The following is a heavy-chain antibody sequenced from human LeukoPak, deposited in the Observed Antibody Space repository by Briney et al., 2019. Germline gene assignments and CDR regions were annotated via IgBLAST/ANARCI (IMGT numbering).Heavy chain of an antibody. CDR3: AKDRPGDLGEDAFPAGAPFDY. V-gene: IGHV3-48*03. CDR1: GFRFSHYE. D-gene: IGHD7-27*01. J-gene: IGHJ4*02. CDR2: ISASATTI. Sequence: PGGSLRVSCAASGFRFSHYEMNWVRQAPGKGRDWVSGISASATTIYYADSEKGRYTISRDDAKNPFYLEMNSLRAGISSVYFCAKDRPGDLGEDAFPAGAPFDYWGQGTLVPVS.